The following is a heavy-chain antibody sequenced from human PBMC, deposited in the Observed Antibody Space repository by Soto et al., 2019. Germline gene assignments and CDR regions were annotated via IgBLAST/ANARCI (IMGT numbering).Heavy chain of an antibody. CDR2: IYYSGST. V-gene: IGHV4-59*01. D-gene: IGHD3-22*01. CDR3: ARAGYYDSRGYFLDY. Sequence: SETLSLTCTVSGGSISSYYWSWIRQPPGKGLEWIGYIYYSGSTNYNPSLKGRVTISVDTSKNQFSLRMRSVTAADTAVYYCARAGYYDSRGYFLDYWGQGTVVTVS. CDR1: GGSISSYY. J-gene: IGHJ4*02.